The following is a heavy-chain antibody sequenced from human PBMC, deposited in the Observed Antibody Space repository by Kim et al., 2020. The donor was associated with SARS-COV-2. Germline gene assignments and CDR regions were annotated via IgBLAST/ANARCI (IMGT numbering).Heavy chain of an antibody. CDR3: ARFKGNYYYYGMDV. V-gene: IGHV3-21*01. D-gene: IGHD6-13*01. Sequence: GGSLRLSCAASGFTFSSYSMNWVRQAPGKVLEWVSSISSSSSYIYYADSVRGRFTISRDNAKNSLYLQMNSMRAEDTAVYYCARFKGNYYYYGMDVWGQGTTVTVSS. J-gene: IGHJ6*02. CDR1: GFTFSSYS. CDR2: ISSSSSYI.